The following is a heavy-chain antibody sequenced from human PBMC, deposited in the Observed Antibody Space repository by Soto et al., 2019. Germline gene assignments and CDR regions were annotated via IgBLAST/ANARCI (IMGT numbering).Heavy chain of an antibody. CDR2: INPNSGGT. CDR1: GYTFTGYY. J-gene: IGHJ3*02. CDR3: ARGHNWDVFDI. V-gene: IGHV1-2*04. Sequence: ASVKVSCKASGYTFTGYYMHWVRQAPGQGLECMGWINPNSGGTIYAQKFQGWVTMNRDMSISTAYMELSRLRSNDTAVYYCARGHNWDVFDIWGQGTMVTVSS. D-gene: IGHD1-20*01.